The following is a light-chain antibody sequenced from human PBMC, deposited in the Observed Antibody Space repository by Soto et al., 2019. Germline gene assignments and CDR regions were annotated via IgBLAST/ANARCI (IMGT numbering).Light chain of an antibody. Sequence: EIVMTQSPATLSVSPGERATLSCRASQSVSSNLAWYQQKPGKAPRLLIYGPSTRATGIPARFTGSGSGTEFTLTISSLQSEDFAVYYCQQYNNLPYTFGQGTKLEIK. CDR3: QQYNNLPYT. V-gene: IGKV3-15*01. J-gene: IGKJ2*01. CDR2: GPS. CDR1: QSVSSN.